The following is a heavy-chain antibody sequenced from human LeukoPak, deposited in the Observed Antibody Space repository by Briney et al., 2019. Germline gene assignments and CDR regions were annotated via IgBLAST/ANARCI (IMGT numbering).Heavy chain of an antibody. V-gene: IGHV1-18*01. D-gene: IGHD3-22*01. J-gene: IGHJ3*02. CDR1: GYTFTTYG. CDR3: ARAGIWDYSDTSGYHNGAFDI. Sequence: ASVKVSCKSSGYTFTTYGISWMRQAPGQSLEWMGWISPYNSNTKYAQELQGRVTMTRNTSISTAYMELSSLRSDDTAVYYCARAGIWDYSDTSGYHNGAFDIWGQGTMVTVSS. CDR2: ISPYNSNT.